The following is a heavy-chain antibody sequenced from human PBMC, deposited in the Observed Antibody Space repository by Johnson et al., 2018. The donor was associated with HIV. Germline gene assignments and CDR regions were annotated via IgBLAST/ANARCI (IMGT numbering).Heavy chain of an antibody. CDR2: ISGSGNST. J-gene: IGHJ3*02. V-gene: IGHV3-23*04. D-gene: IGHD2-21*02. Sequence: VQLVESGGGLVQPGGSLRLSCAASGFTFSSYAMSWVRQAPGKGLEWVSAISGSGNSTYYADSVKGRFTISRDNSKNTLYLQMNSMRAEDTAVYYCAKGSYCGGDCYLVGAFDIWGQGTMVTVSS. CDR3: AKGSYCGGDCYLVGAFDI. CDR1: GFTFSSYA.